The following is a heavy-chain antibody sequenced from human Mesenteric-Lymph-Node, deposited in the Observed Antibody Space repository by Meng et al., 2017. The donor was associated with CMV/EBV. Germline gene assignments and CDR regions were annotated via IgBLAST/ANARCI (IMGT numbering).Heavy chain of an antibody. CDR1: AGTFSSYA. J-gene: IGHJ5*02. CDR2: IIPIFGSA. Sequence: SVKVSCKASAGTFSSYAISWVRQAPGQGLEGRGGIIPIFGSANYERKIQGRVTLTTDESTSTAYMELSSLRSEDTAVYYCARLPLRFLGPPPGFDPWGQGTLVTVSS. CDR3: ARLPLRFLGPPPGFDP. V-gene: IGHV1-69*05. D-gene: IGHD3-3*01.